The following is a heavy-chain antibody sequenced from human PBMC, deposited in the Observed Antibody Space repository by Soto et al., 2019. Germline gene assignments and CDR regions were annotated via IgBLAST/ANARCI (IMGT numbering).Heavy chain of an antibody. CDR1: GGSITNYY. V-gene: IGHV4-4*07. Sequence: QVQLQESGPGLVKPSETLSLICNVSGGSITNYYWNWIRQPAGRGLEWIGRIQSSGNTNYNPSLNSRVTRSIDPSKNQFSLKLSSVTAADTALYYCARGFIAMAGRYYYAMDVWGQGTTVTVSS. CDR2: IQSSGNT. CDR3: ARGFIAMAGRYYYAMDV. D-gene: IGHD6-19*01. J-gene: IGHJ6*02.